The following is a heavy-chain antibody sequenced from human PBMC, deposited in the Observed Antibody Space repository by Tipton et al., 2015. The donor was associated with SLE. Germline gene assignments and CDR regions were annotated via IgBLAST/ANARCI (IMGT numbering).Heavy chain of an antibody. CDR1: GGSISSSSYY. CDR3: ARDRPQLTSCTTGTTCYEEGFDY. D-gene: IGHD1-1*01. Sequence: TLSLTCTVSGGSISSSSYYWGWIRQPPGKGLEWIGSIYYSGSTYYNPSLKSRVTISVDTSKNQFSLKLSSVTAADTAVYYCARDRPQLTSCTTGTTCYEEGFDYWGQGALVTVSS. V-gene: IGHV4-39*02. J-gene: IGHJ4*02. CDR2: IYYSGST.